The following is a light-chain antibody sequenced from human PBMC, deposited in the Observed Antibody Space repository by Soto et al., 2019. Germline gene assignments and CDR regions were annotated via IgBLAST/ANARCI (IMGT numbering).Light chain of an antibody. V-gene: IGKV1-5*01. J-gene: IGKJ2*01. Sequence: DIQMTQSPSTLSAFVGDTVTITCRASQSISHWLAWYQQRPGRAPKLLTYDASSLKSGVPSRFSGSGSGTDFTLTSSSLQPDDVATYYCQQYSAYPYTFGQGTKLEIK. CDR3: QQYSAYPYT. CDR1: QSISHW. CDR2: DAS.